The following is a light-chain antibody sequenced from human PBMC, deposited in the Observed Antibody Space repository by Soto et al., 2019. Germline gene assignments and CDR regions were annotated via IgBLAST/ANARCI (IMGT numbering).Light chain of an antibody. J-gene: IGKJ1*01. V-gene: IGKV1-5*03. CDR1: QSIGTF. Sequence: DIQMTQSPSTLSASVGDRVTITCRASQSIGTFLAWYQQKVGKAPNLLIYKASSLESGVPSRFSGSGSGTEFTITISSLQPDDFEPYYCLQYDNYWTFGQGTTVEVK. CDR3: LQYDNYWT. CDR2: KAS.